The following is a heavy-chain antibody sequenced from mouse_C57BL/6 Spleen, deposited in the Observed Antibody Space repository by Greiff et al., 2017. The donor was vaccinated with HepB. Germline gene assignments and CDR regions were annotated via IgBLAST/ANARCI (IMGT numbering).Heavy chain of an antibody. CDR2: IRSKSNNYAT. D-gene: IGHD1-1*01. CDR3: VRHNYGSGENWYFDV. V-gene: IGHV10-1*01. CDR1: GFSFNTYA. Sequence: EVMLVESGGGLVQPKGSLKLSCAASGFSFNTYAMNWVRQAPGKGLEWVARIRSKSNNYATYYADSVKDRFTISRDDSESMLYLQMNNLKTEDTAMYYCVRHNYGSGENWYFDVWGTGTTVTVSS. J-gene: IGHJ1*03.